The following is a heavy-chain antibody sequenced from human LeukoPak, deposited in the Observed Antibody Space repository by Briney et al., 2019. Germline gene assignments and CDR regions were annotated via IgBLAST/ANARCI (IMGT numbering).Heavy chain of an antibody. CDR1: GFTFSSYA. J-gene: IGHJ4*01. D-gene: IGHD5/OR15-5a*01. CDR3: AKDLVYPYYFDY. V-gene: IGHV3-23*01. CDR2: ISGSGGST. Sequence: QPGGSLRLSCAASGFTFSSYAMSWVRQAPGKGLEWVSSISGSGGSTYYADSVKGRFTISRDNSKNTLSLQMNSLRVEDTAVYFCAKDLVYPYYFDYWGRGTLVTVSS.